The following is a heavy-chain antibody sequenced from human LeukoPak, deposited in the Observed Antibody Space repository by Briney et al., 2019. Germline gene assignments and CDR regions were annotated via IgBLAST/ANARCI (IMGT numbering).Heavy chain of an antibody. CDR1: GYTFTSCY. Sequence: ASVKVSCKASGYTFTSCYMHWVRQAPGQGLEWMGIINPSGGSTSYAQKFQGRVTMTRDTSTSTVYMELSSLRSEDTAVYYCARGRSIAARSHPHDYWGQGTLVTVSS. D-gene: IGHD6-6*01. J-gene: IGHJ4*02. CDR2: INPSGGST. V-gene: IGHV1-46*01. CDR3: ARGRSIAARSHPHDY.